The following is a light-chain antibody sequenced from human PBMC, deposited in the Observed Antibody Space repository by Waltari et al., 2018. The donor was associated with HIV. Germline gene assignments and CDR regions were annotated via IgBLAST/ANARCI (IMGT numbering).Light chain of an antibody. J-gene: IGKJ3*01. CDR1: QSVSNNY. CDR3: QQYGGSSFT. V-gene: IGKV3-20*01. CDR2: GAS. Sequence: EIVLTQSPRTLSLSPGERATLSCRASQSVSNNYLAWYQQKPGQAPRRLIDGASSRATGIPDRFSGSGSGRDFTLTISRLEPEDFAVYYCQQYGGSSFTFGPGTKVDIK.